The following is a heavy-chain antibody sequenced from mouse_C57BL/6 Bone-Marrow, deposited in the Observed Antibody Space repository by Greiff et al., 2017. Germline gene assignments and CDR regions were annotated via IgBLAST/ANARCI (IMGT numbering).Heavy chain of an antibody. D-gene: IGHD1-1*01. CDR3: ASQANYYSSSLYYAMDY. V-gene: IGHV5-6*01. Sequence: EVQLVESGGDLVKPGGSLKLSCAASGFTFSSYGMSWVRQTPDKRLEWVATISSGGSYTYYPENVKGRFTISRDNAKNTLYLQMSSLKSEDTAMYYCASQANYYSSSLYYAMDYWGQGTSVTVSS. J-gene: IGHJ4*01. CDR1: GFTFSSYG. CDR2: ISSGGSYT.